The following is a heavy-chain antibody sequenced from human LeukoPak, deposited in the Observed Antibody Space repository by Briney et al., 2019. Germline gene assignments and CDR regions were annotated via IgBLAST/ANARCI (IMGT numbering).Heavy chain of an antibody. J-gene: IGHJ4*02. D-gene: IGHD3-10*01. Sequence: SETLSLTCTVSGGSISSYYWSWIRQPPGKGLEWIGYIYYSGSTNYNPSLKSRVTISVDTSKNQFSLKLSSVTAADTAVYYCARVPYYYGSGSFGFDYWGQGTLVTVSS. V-gene: IGHV4-59*01. CDR3: ARVPYYYGSGSFGFDY. CDR1: GGSISSYY. CDR2: IYYSGST.